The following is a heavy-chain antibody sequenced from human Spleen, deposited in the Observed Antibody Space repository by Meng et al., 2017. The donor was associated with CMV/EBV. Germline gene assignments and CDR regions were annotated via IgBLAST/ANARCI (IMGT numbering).Heavy chain of an antibody. CDR1: TYTFIDHH. Sequence: ASVKVSCKASTYTFIDHHMHWVRQVPGQGLEWMGWMNPNSGNTGYAQKFQGRVTMARNTSISTAYMELSSLRSDDTAVYYCVRDSGSSTWYGTYYYYGMDVWGQGTTVTVSS. CDR2: MNPNSGNT. CDR3: VRDSGSSTWYGTYYYYGMDV. D-gene: IGHD2-2*01. J-gene: IGHJ6*02. V-gene: IGHV1-8*02.